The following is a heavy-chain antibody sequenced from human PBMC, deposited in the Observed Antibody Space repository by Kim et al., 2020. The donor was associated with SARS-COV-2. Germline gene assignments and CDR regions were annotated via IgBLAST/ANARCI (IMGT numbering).Heavy chain of an antibody. V-gene: IGHV3-23*01. Sequence: TYYADSVKGRFTISRDNSKNTLYLQMNSLRPEDTAVYYCAKASLGPVDYWGQGTLVTVSS. CDR3: AKASLGPVDY. J-gene: IGHJ4*02. CDR2: T.